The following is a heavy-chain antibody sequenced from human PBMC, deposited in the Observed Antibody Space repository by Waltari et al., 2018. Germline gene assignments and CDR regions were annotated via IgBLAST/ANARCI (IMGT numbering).Heavy chain of an antibody. CDR3: ATGWSY. V-gene: IGHV3-74*03. CDR2: ISHDGRVT. D-gene: IGHD6-19*01. Sequence: EVQLVESGGGLVQPGGSLRLSCAASGFTFSTYWMHWVRQAQGKGLVWISYISHDGRVTTFADSVKGRFTISRDNAKNTLYLQMNGLRAEDTAVYCCATGWSYWGQGTLVTVSS. CDR1: GFTFSTYW. J-gene: IGHJ4*02.